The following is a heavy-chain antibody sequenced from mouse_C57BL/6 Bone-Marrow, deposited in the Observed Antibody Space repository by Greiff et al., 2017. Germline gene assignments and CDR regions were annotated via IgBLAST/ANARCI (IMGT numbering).Heavy chain of an antibody. CDR1: GYTFTSYW. CDR3: AIHDDDWFAY. V-gene: IGHV1-74*01. D-gene: IGHD2-4*01. J-gene: IGHJ3*01. Sequence: VQLQQSGAELVKPGASVKVSCKASGYTFTSYWMHWVKQRPGQGLEWIGRIHPSDSDTNYNQKFKGKATLTVDKPSSTAYMQLSSLTSEDSAVYCCAIHDDDWFAYWGQGTLVTVSA. CDR2: IHPSDSDT.